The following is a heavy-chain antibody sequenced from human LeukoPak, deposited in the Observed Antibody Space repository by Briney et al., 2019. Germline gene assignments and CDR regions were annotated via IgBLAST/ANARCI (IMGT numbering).Heavy chain of an antibody. D-gene: IGHD3-10*01. V-gene: IGHV3-23*01. CDR2: ISGSGGST. J-gene: IGHJ4*02. CDR1: GFTFSSYG. Sequence: GGSLRLSCAASGFTFSSYGMHWVRQAPGKGLEWVSAISGSGGSTYYADSVKGRFTISRDNSKNTLFLQMNSLRAEDTAVYYCAKGYYGSGSYGWFDYWGQGTLVTVSS. CDR3: AKGYYGSGSYGWFDY.